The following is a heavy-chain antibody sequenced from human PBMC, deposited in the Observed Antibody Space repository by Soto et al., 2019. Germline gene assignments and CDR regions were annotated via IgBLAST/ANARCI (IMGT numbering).Heavy chain of an antibody. V-gene: IGHV1-69*13. CDR1: GGTFSSYA. Sequence: GASVKVSCKASGGTFSSYAISWVRQAPGQGLEWMGGIIPIFGTANYAQKFQGRVTITADESTSTAYMELSSLRSEDTAVYYCARATYCGGDCYSSYYYGMDVWGQGTTVTVS. D-gene: IGHD2-21*02. J-gene: IGHJ6*02. CDR3: ARATYCGGDCYSSYYYGMDV. CDR2: IIPIFGTA.